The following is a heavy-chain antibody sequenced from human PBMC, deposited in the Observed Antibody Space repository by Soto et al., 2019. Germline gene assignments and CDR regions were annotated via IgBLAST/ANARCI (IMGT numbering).Heavy chain of an antibody. D-gene: IGHD3-22*01. CDR3: PRRGNQYSSPSSGVGCFDY. J-gene: IGHJ4*02. V-gene: IGHV4-59*01. Sequence: SETLSLTCTVSGASISSSYWSWIRQPPGKGLEWIGYIFHSGTTNYNPSLKSRVTISVDTSKNQFSLNLSSLTTADTAVYFCPRRGNQYSSPSSGVGCFDYWGQVTLVTVSS. CDR1: GASISSSY. CDR2: IFHSGTT.